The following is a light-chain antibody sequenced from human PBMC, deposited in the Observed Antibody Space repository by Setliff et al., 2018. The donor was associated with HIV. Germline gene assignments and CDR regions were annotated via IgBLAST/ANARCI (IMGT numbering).Light chain of an antibody. Sequence: QSVLTRPASVSGSPGQSITISCTGTSSDIGSYNLVSWYQQHPGKAPKLMIYEVSQRPSGVSNRFSGSKSGNTASLTISGLQAEDEADYYCCSYAGSSGYVFGTGTKVTVL. J-gene: IGLJ1*01. CDR1: SSDIGSYNL. V-gene: IGLV2-23*02. CDR2: EVS. CDR3: CSYAGSSGYV.